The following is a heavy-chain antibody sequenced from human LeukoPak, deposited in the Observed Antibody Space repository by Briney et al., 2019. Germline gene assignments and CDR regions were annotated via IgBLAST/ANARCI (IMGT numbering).Heavy chain of an antibody. J-gene: IGHJ4*02. CDR1: GFTFSSRDW. D-gene: IGHD6-13*01. V-gene: IGHV3-21*01. CDR2: ISSSSSYI. CDR3: ARGGTYSSSSGDY. Sequence: GGSLRLSCVASGFTFSSRDWMTWVRQAPGKGLEWVSSISSSSSYIYYADSVKGRFTISRDNAKNSLYLQMNSLRAEDTAVYYCARGGTYSSSSGDYWGQGTLVTVSS.